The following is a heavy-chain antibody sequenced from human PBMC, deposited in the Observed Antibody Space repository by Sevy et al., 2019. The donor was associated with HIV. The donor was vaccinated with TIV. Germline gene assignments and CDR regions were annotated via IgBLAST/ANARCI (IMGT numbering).Heavy chain of an antibody. V-gene: IGHV3-20*04. Sequence: GGSLRLSCAASGFTFDDYGMSWVRQAPGKGLEWVSGINWNGGSTGYADSVKGRFTISRDNAKNSLYLQMNSLRAEDTALYYCARGTSQCRRLGADAFDIWGQGTMVTVSS. CDR1: GFTFDDYG. D-gene: IGHD3-22*01. CDR3: ARGTSQCRRLGADAFDI. J-gene: IGHJ3*02. CDR2: INWNGGST.